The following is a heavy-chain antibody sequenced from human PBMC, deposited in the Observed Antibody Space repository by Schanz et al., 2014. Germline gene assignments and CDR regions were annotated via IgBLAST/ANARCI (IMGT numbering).Heavy chain of an antibody. V-gene: IGHV1-46*01. Sequence: QVQLVQSGAEVKKPGASVKVSCKASGYTFVSYSMHWVRQAPGQGLEWMGIINPSGGGTSYALRFQDRVTVTRDTSRSTVYMELSRLTSDDTALYYCARDGHSSIWDSYYFYGLDVWGQGTTVTVSS. D-gene: IGHD6-13*01. CDR3: ARDGHSSIWDSYYFYGLDV. CDR1: GYTFVSYS. J-gene: IGHJ6*02. CDR2: INPSGGGT.